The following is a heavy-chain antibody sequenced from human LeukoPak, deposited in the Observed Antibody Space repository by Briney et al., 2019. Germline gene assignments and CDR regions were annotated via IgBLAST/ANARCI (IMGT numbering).Heavy chain of an antibody. CDR1: GFTFSSYG. CDR2: IWYDGSNK. D-gene: IGHD3-16*02. J-gene: IGHJ4*02. CDR3: ARDRVRSFFDY. Sequence: GGSLRPSCAASGFTFSSYGMHWVRQAPGKGLEWVAVIWYDGSNKYYADSVKGRFTISRDNSKNTLYLQMNSLRAEDTAVYYCARDRVRSFFDYWGQGTLVTVSS. V-gene: IGHV3-33*01.